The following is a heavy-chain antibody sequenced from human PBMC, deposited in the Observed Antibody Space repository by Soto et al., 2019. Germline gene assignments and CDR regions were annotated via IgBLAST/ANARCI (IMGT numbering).Heavy chain of an antibody. J-gene: IGHJ6*02. CDR2: VYYNGIT. V-gene: IGHV4-59*11. CDR3: ASYYYCMDD. Sequence: SETLSLTCTVSGGSINNHYWSWIRQPPGKGLEWLGYVYYNGITNYNPSLKSRVTMSVDTSKNQVSLNLTSLTAADTATYYCASYYYCMDDWGQGTTVTVS. CDR1: GGSINNHY.